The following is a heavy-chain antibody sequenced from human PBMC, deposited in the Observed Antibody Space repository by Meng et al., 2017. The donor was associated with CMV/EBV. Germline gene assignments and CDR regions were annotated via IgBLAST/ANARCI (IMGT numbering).Heavy chain of an antibody. CDR3: ARVGRWGGY. J-gene: IGHJ4*02. D-gene: IGHD4-23*01. V-gene: IGHV3-48*03. Sequence: GESLKISCTASGFTFSNYEMNWVRQAPGKGLEWDSYISPTGSTTYYADSMKGRFTISGDNAKNSLYLQMNSLREEDTAVYYCARVGRWGGYWGQGTLVTVSS. CDR2: ISPTGSTT. CDR1: GFTFSNYE.